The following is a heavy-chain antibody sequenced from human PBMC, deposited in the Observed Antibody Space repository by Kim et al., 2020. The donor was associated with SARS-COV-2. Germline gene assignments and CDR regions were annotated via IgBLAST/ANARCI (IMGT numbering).Heavy chain of an antibody. CDR3: ARGYGSGSYLGY. Sequence: YYADSVKGRFTISRHNSKNTLYLQMNSLRAEDTAVYYCARGYGSGSYLGYWGQGTLVTVSS. J-gene: IGHJ4*02. D-gene: IGHD3-10*01. V-gene: IGHV3-53*04.